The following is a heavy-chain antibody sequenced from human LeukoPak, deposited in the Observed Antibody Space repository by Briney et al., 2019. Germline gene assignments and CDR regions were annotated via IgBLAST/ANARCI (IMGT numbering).Heavy chain of an antibody. Sequence: GGSLRLSCAATGFSFKDYGMHWVRQPPGKGLEGVSAINWNGGGTEYADSVKGRFTISRDNAKNSLYLQLSSLRPEDTALYYCAKHLTATNTYIFFGLDVWGQGTSGTVSS. CDR1: GFSFKDYG. CDR2: INWNGGGT. V-gene: IGHV3-9*01. D-gene: IGHD1-26*01. J-gene: IGHJ6*02. CDR3: AKHLTATNTYIFFGLDV.